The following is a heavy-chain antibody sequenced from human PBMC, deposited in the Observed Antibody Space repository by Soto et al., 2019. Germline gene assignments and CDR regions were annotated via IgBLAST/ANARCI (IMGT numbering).Heavy chain of an antibody. V-gene: IGHV3-30*18. CDR1: GFTFSSYG. CDR2: ISYDGSNK. D-gene: IGHD4-4*01. J-gene: IGHJ6*02. Sequence: QVQLVESGGGVVQPGRSLRLSCAASGFTFSSYGMHWVRQAPGKGLEWVAVISYDGSNKYYADSVKGRFTISRDNSKHTLYLQMNSLRAEDTAVYYCAKDPMTTVTTRYYGMDVWGQGTTVTVSS. CDR3: AKDPMTTVTTRYYGMDV.